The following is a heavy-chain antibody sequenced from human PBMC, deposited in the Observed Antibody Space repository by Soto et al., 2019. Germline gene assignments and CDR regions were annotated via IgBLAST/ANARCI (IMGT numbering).Heavy chain of an antibody. CDR2: ISYDGSNK. CDR3: AKGVLSTFGYYYDSSGYYPLDF. V-gene: IGHV3-30*18. J-gene: IGHJ4*02. Sequence: GGSLRLSCAASGFTFSSYGIHWVRQAPGKGLEWVAVISYDGSNKYYADSVKGRFTISRDNSKNTLYLQMNSLRAEDTAVYYCAKGVLSTFGYYYDSSGYYPLDFWGQGTLVTVSS. CDR1: GFTFSSYG. D-gene: IGHD3-22*01.